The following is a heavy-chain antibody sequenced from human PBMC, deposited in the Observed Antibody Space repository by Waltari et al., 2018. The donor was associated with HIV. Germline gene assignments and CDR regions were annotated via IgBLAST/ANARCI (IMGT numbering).Heavy chain of an antibody. D-gene: IGHD3-22*01. J-gene: IGHJ3*02. CDR1: GGSFRGYY. V-gene: IGHV4-34*01. CDR3: ARADDSSCYYYGGAFDI. CDR2: INHSGST. Sequence: QVQLQQWGAGLLKPSETLSLTCAVYGGSFRGYYWSWIRQPPGKGLEWIGEINHSGSTNYNPSLKSRVTISVDTSKNQFSLKLSSVTAADTAVYYCARADDSSCYYYGGAFDIWGQGTMVTVSS.